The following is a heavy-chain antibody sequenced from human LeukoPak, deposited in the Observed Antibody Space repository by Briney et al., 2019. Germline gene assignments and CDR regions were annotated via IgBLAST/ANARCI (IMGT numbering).Heavy chain of an antibody. CDR2: IYTSGST. J-gene: IGHJ2*01. Sequence: SETLSLTCTVSGGSISSGSYYWSWIRQPAGKGLEWIGRIYTSGSTNYNPSLKSRVTISVDTSKNQFSLKLSSVTAADTAVYYCASSYGDYVYWYFDLWGRGTLVTVSS. D-gene: IGHD4-17*01. CDR3: ASSYGDYVYWYFDL. V-gene: IGHV4-61*02. CDR1: GGSISSGSYY.